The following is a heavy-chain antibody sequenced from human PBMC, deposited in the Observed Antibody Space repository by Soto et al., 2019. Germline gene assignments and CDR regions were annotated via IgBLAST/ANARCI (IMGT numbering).Heavy chain of an antibody. D-gene: IGHD1-26*01. Sequence: QVQLVESGGGVVQPGKSLRLSCAASGFTFYSYGMHWVRQAPGKGLEWVAVIWFDGSNKYYADSVKGRFTISRDNFKDTKYLQMNNLRAEDAAVYYCAREQVGPTWSHYYYYYGIDVWGQGTTVTVSS. CDR3: AREQVGPTWSHYYYYYGIDV. V-gene: IGHV3-33*01. J-gene: IGHJ6*02. CDR2: IWFDGSNK. CDR1: GFTFYSYG.